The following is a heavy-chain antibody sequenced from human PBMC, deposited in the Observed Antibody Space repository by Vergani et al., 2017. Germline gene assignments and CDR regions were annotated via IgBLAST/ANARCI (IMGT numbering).Heavy chain of an antibody. V-gene: IGHV4-34*01. CDR1: GRSFSGYY. Sequence: QVQLQQWGAGLLKPSETLSLTCAVSGRSFSGYYWSWIRQPPGKGLEWIGEINHSGSTNYNPSLKSRVTISVDTSKNQFSLKLSSVTAADTAVYYCARATYYDFWSGYGKFDYWGQGTLVTVSS. D-gene: IGHD3-3*01. CDR2: INHSGST. CDR3: ARATYYDFWSGYGKFDY. J-gene: IGHJ4*02.